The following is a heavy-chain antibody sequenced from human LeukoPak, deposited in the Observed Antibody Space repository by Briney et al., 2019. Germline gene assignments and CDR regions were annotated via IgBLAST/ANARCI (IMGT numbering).Heavy chain of an antibody. D-gene: IGHD3-10*01. Sequence: GASVKVSCKASGYTFTSYGISWVRQAPGQGLEWMGWISAYNGNTNYAQKLQGRVTMTTDTSTSTAYMELRSLRSDDTAVYYCARPYYGSGSYLGYWYFDLWGRGTLVTVSS. J-gene: IGHJ2*01. CDR2: ISAYNGNT. CDR1: GYTFTSYG. CDR3: ARPYYGSGSYLGYWYFDL. V-gene: IGHV1-18*01.